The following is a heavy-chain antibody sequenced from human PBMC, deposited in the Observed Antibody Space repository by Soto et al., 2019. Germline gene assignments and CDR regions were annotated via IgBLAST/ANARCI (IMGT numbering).Heavy chain of an antibody. CDR1: GGSISSGGYY. V-gene: IGHV4-31*03. Sequence: QVQLQESGPGLVKPSQTLSLTCTVSGGSISSGGYYWSWLRQHPGKGLEWIGYIYYSGSTYYNPSLKSRLTISVDTSKNQFSLKLISVTAADTAVYYCETFFDWIAAARTYFDYWGQGTLVTVSS. CDR2: IYYSGST. J-gene: IGHJ4*02. D-gene: IGHD6-13*01. CDR3: ETFFDWIAAARTYFDY.